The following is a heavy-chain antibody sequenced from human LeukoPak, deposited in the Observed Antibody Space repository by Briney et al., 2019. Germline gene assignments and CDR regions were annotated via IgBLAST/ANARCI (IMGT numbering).Heavy chain of an antibody. Sequence: ASVKVSCKASGYTFTSYGISWVRQAPGQGLEWMGWISAYNGNTNYAQKLQGRVTMTTDTSTSTAYMELRSLRSDDTAVYYCARGKSNYDILTGYYGIFYFDYWGQGTLVTVSS. D-gene: IGHD3-9*01. CDR1: GYTFTSYG. CDR2: ISAYNGNT. V-gene: IGHV1-18*01. J-gene: IGHJ4*02. CDR3: ARGKSNYDILTGYYGIFYFDY.